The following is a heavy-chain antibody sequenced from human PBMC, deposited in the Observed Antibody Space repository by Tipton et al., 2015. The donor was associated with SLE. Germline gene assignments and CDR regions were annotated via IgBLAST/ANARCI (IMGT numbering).Heavy chain of an antibody. CDR3: AGEEYYYDSSGRKGAAFDI. CDR1: GGSFSGYY. CDR2: INHSGST. V-gene: IGHV4-34*01. D-gene: IGHD3-22*01. Sequence: TLSLTCAVYGGSFSGYYWSWIRQPPGKGLEWIGEINHSGSTNYNPSLKSRVTISVDTSKNQFSLKLSSVTAADTAVYYCAGEEYYYDSSGRKGAAFDIWGQGTMVTVSS. J-gene: IGHJ3*02.